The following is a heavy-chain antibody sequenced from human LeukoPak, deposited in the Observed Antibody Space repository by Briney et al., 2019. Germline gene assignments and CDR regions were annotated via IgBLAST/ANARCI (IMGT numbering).Heavy chain of an antibody. Sequence: PSETLSLTCAVYGGSFSGYYWSWIRQPPGKGLEWIGEINHSGSTNYNPSLKSRVTISVDTSKNQFSLKLSSVTAADTAVYYCARSLCYYDSSGYYEDDAFDIWGQGTMVTVSS. V-gene: IGHV4-34*01. J-gene: IGHJ3*02. CDR1: GGSFSGYY. CDR3: ARSLCYYDSSGYYEDDAFDI. CDR2: INHSGST. D-gene: IGHD3-22*01.